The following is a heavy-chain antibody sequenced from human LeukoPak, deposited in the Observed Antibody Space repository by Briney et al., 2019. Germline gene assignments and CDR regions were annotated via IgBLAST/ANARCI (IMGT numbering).Heavy chain of an antibody. CDR1: GGTFTNYA. D-gene: IGHD3-9*01. CDR3: ARGGGVDILTGFQY. V-gene: IGHV1-69*04. J-gene: IGHJ4*02. Sequence: SVKVSCKASGGTFTNYAIDWVRQAPGQGLEWMGRIIPILDVTNYAQKFQGRVTITADQSTSTAYMELSSVRSQGTAVYYCARGGGVDILTGFQYWGQGTLVTVSS. CDR2: IIPILDVT.